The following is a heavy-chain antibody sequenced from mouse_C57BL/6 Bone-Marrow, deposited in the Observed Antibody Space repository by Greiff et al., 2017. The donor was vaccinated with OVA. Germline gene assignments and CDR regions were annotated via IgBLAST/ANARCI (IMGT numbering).Heavy chain of an antibody. CDR3: TREDYYGSSYDY. CDR2: IYPGNSDT. CDR1: GYTFTSYW. D-gene: IGHD1-1*01. J-gene: IGHJ2*01. V-gene: IGHV1-5*01. Sequence: EVKLVESGTVLARPGASVKMSCKTSGYTFTSYWMHWVRQRPGQGLEWIGAIYPGNSDTSYNQKFKGKAKLTAVTSASTAYMELSSLTNEDSAVYYCTREDYYGSSYDYWGQGTTLTVSS.